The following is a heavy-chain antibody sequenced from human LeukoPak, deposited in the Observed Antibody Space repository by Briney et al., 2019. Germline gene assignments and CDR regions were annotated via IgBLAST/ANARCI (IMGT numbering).Heavy chain of an antibody. J-gene: IGHJ6*03. CDR1: GYTFTSYY. Sequence: ASVKVSCKASGYTFTSYYMHWVRQAPGQGLEWMGIINPSGGSTSYAQKFQGRVTMTRDMSTSTVYMELSSLRSEDTAVYYCARTGVGDNPTNYYMDVWGKGTTVTVSS. V-gene: IGHV1-46*01. CDR2: INPSGGST. D-gene: IGHD3-16*01. CDR3: ARTGVGDNPTNYYMDV.